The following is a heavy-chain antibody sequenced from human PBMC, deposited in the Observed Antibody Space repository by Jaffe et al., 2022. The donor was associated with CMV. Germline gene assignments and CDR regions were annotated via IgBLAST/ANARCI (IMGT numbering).Heavy chain of an antibody. V-gene: IGHV3-72*01. CDR1: GFTFSDHY. D-gene: IGHD3-3*01. CDR2: TRNKANSYTT. J-gene: IGHJ4*02. Sequence: EVQLVESGGGLVQPGGSLRLSCAASGFTFSDHYMDWVRQAPGKGLEWVGRTRNKANSYTTEYAASVKGRFTISRDDSKNSLYLQMNSLKTEDTAVYYCARFSTYYDFWSGYSGWGQGTLVTVSS. CDR3: ARFSTYYDFWSGYSG.